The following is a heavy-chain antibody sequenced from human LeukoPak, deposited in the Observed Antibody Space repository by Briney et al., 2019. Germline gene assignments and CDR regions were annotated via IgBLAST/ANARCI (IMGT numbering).Heavy chain of an antibody. CDR2: ISWNSGSI. V-gene: IGHV3-9*01. J-gene: IGHJ3*02. D-gene: IGHD1-26*01. Sequence: GGSLRLSCAASGFTFDDYAMHWVRQAPGKGLEWVSGISWNSGSIGYADSVKGRFTISRDNAKNSLYLQMNSLRAEDTALYYCAKDIVGDIVGPTAPAFDIWGQGTMVTVSS. CDR3: AKDIVGDIVGPTAPAFDI. CDR1: GFTFDDYA.